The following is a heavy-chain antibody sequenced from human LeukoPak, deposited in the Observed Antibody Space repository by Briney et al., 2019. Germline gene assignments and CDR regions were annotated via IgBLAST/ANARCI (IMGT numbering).Heavy chain of an antibody. CDR3: ARDPISGSSWYVGDAFDI. V-gene: IGHV3-21*01. J-gene: IGHJ3*02. CDR1: GFTFSSYS. CDR2: ISSSSSYI. Sequence: GGSLRLSCAASGFTFSSYSMNWVRQAPGKGLEWVSSISSSSSYIYYADSVKGRFTISRDNAKNSLYLQMNSLRAEDTAVYYCARDPISGSSWYVGDAFDIWGQGTMVTVSS. D-gene: IGHD6-13*01.